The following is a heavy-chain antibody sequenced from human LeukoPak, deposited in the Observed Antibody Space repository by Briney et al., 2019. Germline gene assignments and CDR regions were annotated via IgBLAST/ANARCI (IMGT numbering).Heavy chain of an antibody. D-gene: IGHD5-24*01. CDR1: GFTFDISA. V-gene: IGHV3-23*01. CDR3: AKVGAGYNYSPFDY. Sequence: GGSLRLSCAASGFTFDISAMSWVRQAQGKGLEWVSGIFSSSATTNYADSVKGRFTISRDNSKNTLLLQMNSLRAEDTAVYYCAKVGAGYNYSPFDYWGQGTLVTVSS. J-gene: IGHJ4*02. CDR2: IFSSSATT.